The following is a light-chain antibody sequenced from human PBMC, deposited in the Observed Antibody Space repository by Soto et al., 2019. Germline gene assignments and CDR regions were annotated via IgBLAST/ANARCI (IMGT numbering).Light chain of an antibody. Sequence: EIVLTQSPGTLSLSPGARATLSCRASRSLSSSYVVWYQQKPGQAPRLLIYAASRRATGIPDRFSGSGSATEYTLTSSRLEPEDFAVYYCQQQGTFGQGTKLEIK. CDR3: QQQGT. CDR1: RSLSSSY. CDR2: AAS. J-gene: IGKJ2*01. V-gene: IGKV3-20*01.